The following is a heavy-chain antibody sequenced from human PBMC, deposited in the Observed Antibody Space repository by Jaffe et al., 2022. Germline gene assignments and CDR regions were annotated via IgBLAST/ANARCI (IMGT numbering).Heavy chain of an antibody. D-gene: IGHD2-15*01. CDR2: IYYSGST. Sequence: QVQLQESGPGLVKPSETLSLTCTVSGGSISSYYWSWIRQPPGKGLEWIGYIYYSGSTNYNPSLKSRVTISVDTSKNQFSLKLSSVTAADTAVYYCARGDMGYCSGGSCGYYFDYWGQGTLVTVSS. J-gene: IGHJ4*02. V-gene: IGHV4-59*01. CDR1: GGSISSYY. CDR3: ARGDMGYCSGGSCGYYFDY.